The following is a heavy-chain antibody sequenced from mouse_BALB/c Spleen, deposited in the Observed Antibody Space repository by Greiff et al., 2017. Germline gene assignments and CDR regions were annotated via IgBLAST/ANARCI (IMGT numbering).Heavy chain of an antibody. V-gene: IGHV14-3*02. D-gene: IGHD2-4*01. CDR1: GFNIKDTY. CDR3: AREGMITTDYLDY. Sequence: VQLQQSGAELVKPGASVKLSCTASGFNIKDTYMHWVKQRPEQGLEWIGRIDPANGNTKYDPKFQGKATITADTSSNTAYLQLSSLTSEDTAVYYCAREGMITTDYLDYWGQGTTLTVSS. CDR2: IDPANGNT. J-gene: IGHJ2*01.